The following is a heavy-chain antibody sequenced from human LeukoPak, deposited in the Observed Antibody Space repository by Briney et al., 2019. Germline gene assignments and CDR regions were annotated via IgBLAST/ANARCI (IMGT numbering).Heavy chain of an antibody. Sequence: ASVKVSCKASGYSFSSNDISWVRQAPGQGLEWMGWVSTYNGNTNYAQKFQGRVTMTADTSTSTAYMELRSLRSDDTALYYCARDYGDGLLDYWGQGTLVTVSS. J-gene: IGHJ4*02. V-gene: IGHV1-18*01. CDR3: ARDYGDGLLDY. CDR2: VSTYNGNT. CDR1: GYSFSSND. D-gene: IGHD4-17*01.